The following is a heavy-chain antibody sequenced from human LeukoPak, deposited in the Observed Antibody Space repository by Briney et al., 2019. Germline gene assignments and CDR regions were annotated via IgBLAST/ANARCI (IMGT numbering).Heavy chain of an antibody. J-gene: IGHJ6*02. Sequence: SQTLSLTCAISGDRVSSNSAAWSWIRQSPSRGLEWLGRTYYRSKWYNDYAGSVKSRIIINPDTSKNQFSLQLNSVTPEDTAVYYCAREEVVVAGTHYYGMDVWGQGTTVTVPS. D-gene: IGHD2-15*01. V-gene: IGHV6-1*01. CDR2: TYYRSKWYN. CDR1: GDRVSSNSAA. CDR3: AREEVVVAGTHYYGMDV.